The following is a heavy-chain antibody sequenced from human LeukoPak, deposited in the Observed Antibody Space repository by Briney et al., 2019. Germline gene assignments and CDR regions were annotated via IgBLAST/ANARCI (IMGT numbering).Heavy chain of an antibody. J-gene: IGHJ4*02. V-gene: IGHV1-2*02. Sequence: ASVKVSCTASGYTFTGYYMHWVRQAPGQGLEWMGWINPNSGGTNYAQKFQGRVTMTRDTSISTAYMELSRLRSDDTAVYYCATSIMITFGGVTDYWGQGTLVTVSS. CDR3: ATSIMITFGGVTDY. CDR1: GYTFTGYY. CDR2: INPNSGGT. D-gene: IGHD3-16*01.